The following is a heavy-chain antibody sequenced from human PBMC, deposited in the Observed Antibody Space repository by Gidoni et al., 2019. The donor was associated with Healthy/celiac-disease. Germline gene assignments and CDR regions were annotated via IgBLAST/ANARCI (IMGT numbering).Heavy chain of an antibody. Sequence: EVQLVESGGGVVQPGGSLRLSCAASGFTFDDYAMHWVRQAPGKGLDWVSLISGDGGSTYYADSVKGRFTISRDNSKNSLYLQMNSLRTEDTALYYCAKDADFWSGYYTANNYYYYYGMDVWGQGTTVTVSS. CDR2: ISGDGGST. J-gene: IGHJ6*02. CDR1: GFTFDDYA. CDR3: AKDADFWSGYYTANNYYYYYGMDV. D-gene: IGHD3-3*01. V-gene: IGHV3-43*02.